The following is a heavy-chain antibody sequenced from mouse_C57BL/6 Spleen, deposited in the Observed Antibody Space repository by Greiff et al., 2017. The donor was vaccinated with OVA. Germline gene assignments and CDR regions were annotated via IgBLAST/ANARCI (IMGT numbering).Heavy chain of an antibody. CDR1: GYTFTSYW. V-gene: IGHV1-53*01. CDR3: ARPPYYYGSSLGYFDV. D-gene: IGHD1-1*01. J-gene: IGHJ1*03. Sequence: QVHVKQSGTELVKPGASVKLSCKASGYTFTSYWMHWVKQRPGQGLEWIGNINPSNGGTNYNEKFKSKATLTVDKSSSTAYMQLSSLTSEDSAVYYCARPPYYYGSSLGYFDVWGTGTTVTVSS. CDR2: INPSNGGT.